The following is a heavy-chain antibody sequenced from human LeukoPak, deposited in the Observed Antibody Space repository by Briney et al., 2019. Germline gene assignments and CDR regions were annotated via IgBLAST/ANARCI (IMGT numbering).Heavy chain of an antibody. V-gene: IGHV4-59*08. CDR1: GGSISSYY. CDR2: IYYSGST. Sequence: SETLSLTCTVSGGSISSYYWSWIRQPPGKGLEWIGYIYYSGSTNYNPSLKSRVTISVDTSKNQFSLKLSSVTAADTAVYYCARHLITQWGRAFDIWGQGTMVTVSS. J-gene: IGHJ3*02. D-gene: IGHD1-26*01. CDR3: ARHLITQWGRAFDI.